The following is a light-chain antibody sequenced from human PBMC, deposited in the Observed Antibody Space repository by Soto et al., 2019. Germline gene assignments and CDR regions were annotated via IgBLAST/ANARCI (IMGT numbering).Light chain of an antibody. V-gene: IGKV1-39*01. CDR2: AAS. CDR1: QSISSY. CDR3: QQRSNWPSVT. J-gene: IGKJ4*01. Sequence: DIQMTQSPSSLSASVGDRVTITCRASQSISSYLNWYQQKPGKAPKLLIYAASSLQSGVPSRFSGSGSGTDFTLTISSLQPEDFGLYYCQQRSNWPSVTFGGGTKVEIK.